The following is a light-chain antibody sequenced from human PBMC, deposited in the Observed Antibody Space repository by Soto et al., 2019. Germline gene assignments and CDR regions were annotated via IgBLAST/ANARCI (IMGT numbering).Light chain of an antibody. CDR3: QEDNNWPWT. J-gene: IGKJ1*01. Sequence: EIVMTQSPATLSVSPGERATLSCRASQSVSSNLAWYQQKPGQAPRLLIYGASTRATGIPARFSGSGSGTEFTLTSSSLQSEGFAVYYCQEDNNWPWTFGEGTKVDIK. V-gene: IGKV3-15*01. CDR2: GAS. CDR1: QSVSSN.